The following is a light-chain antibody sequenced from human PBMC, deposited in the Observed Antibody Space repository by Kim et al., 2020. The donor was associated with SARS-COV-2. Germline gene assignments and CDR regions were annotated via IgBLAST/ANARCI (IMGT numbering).Light chain of an antibody. J-gene: IGLJ2*01. V-gene: IGLV3-19*01. CDR1: CLKTSY. CDR3: NSRDSSGYHVV. Sequence: SSELTQDPAVFVALGQTVRITCQGDCLKTSYASWYQQKPGQAPVLVLYGKNDRPSGIPDRFSGSTSLNTASLTITGAQAEDEADYYCNSRDSSGYHVVFGGRTKVTVL. CDR2: GKN.